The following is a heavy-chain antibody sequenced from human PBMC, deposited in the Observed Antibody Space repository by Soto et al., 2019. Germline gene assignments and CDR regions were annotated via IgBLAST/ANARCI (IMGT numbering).Heavy chain of an antibody. CDR2: ISAYNGNT. D-gene: IGHD4-17*01. CDR1: GYTFTSYG. J-gene: IGHJ6*02. CDR3: ARERIGDYALPRSYYYGMHV. V-gene: IGHV1-18*01. Sequence: ASVKVSCKASGYTFTSYGISWVRQAPGQGLEWMGWISAYNGNTNYAQKLQGRVTMTTDTSTSTAYMELRSLRSDDTAVYYCARERIGDYALPRSYYYGMHVWGQGTTVTVSS.